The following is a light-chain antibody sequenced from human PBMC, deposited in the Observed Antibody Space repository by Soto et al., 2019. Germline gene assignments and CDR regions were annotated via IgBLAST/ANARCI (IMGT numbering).Light chain of an antibody. CDR2: GAS. CDR1: QSISNN. J-gene: IGKJ4*01. Sequence: DLQMTQSPSSLSAAVGDRVTITCQASQSISNNLNWYQQKPGKAPRLLIYGASSLQSGVPSRFSGSGSGTDFTLVISSLQPEDFTTYYCQQSYRSPLTFGGGTTVEIK. CDR3: QQSYRSPLT. V-gene: IGKV1-39*01.